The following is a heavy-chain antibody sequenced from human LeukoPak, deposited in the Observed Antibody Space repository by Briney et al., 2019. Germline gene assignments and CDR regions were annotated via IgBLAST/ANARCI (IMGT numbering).Heavy chain of an antibody. D-gene: IGHD3-10*01. Sequence: PSETLSLTCTASGGSISSYYWSWIRQPPGKGLEWIGYIYYSGSTNYNPYLKSRVTISVDTSKNQFSLKLSSVTAADTAVYYCARGAFVLLPFDYWGQGTLVTVSS. V-gene: IGHV4-59*01. CDR3: ARGAFVLLPFDY. CDR1: GGSISSYY. J-gene: IGHJ4*02. CDR2: IYYSGST.